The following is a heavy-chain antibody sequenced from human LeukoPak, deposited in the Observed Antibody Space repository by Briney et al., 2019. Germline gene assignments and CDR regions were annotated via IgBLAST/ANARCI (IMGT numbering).Heavy chain of an antibody. Sequence: GGSLRLSCAASGFTFSGFAMSWIRQAPGKGLEWVSVISGSGGSTYYADSVKGRFTISRDNSKNTLYLQMNSLRAEDTAVYYCAKSGYSSSWSNAAVYNWFDPWGQGTLVTVSS. J-gene: IGHJ5*02. CDR2: ISGSGGST. CDR3: AKSGYSSSWSNAAVYNWFDP. V-gene: IGHV3-23*01. CDR1: GFTFSGFA. D-gene: IGHD6-13*01.